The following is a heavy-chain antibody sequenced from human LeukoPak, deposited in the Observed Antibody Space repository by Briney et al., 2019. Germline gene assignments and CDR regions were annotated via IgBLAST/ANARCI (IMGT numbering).Heavy chain of an antibody. CDR2: IYYSGST. J-gene: IGHJ4*02. D-gene: IGHD2-15*01. CDR1: GYSISSSNW. CDR3: ARVGYCSGGSCSGFDY. V-gene: IGHV4-28*01. Sequence: SETLSLTCAVSGYSISSSNWWGWIRQPPGKGLEWIGYIYYSGSTYYNPSLKGRVTMSVDTSKNQFSLKLSSVTAVDTAVYYCARVGYCSGGSCSGFDYWGQGTLVTVSS.